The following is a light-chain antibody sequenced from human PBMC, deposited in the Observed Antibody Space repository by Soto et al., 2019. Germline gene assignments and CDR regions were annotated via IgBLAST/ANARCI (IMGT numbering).Light chain of an antibody. CDR1: QGIRND. Sequence: AIPMTQSPSSLSASVGDRVTITCRASQGIRNDLGWYQQKPGKAPKLLIYAASSLQSEVPSRFSGSGSGTDFTLTISSLQPEDFATYYCLQDYNYPWTFGQGTKVEIK. CDR2: AAS. J-gene: IGKJ1*01. V-gene: IGKV1-6*01. CDR3: LQDYNYPWT.